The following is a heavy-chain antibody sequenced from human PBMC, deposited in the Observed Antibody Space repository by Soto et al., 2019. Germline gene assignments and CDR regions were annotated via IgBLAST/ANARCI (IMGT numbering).Heavy chain of an antibody. D-gene: IGHD6-6*01. Sequence: QVQLVESGGGVVQPGGSLRLSCEASGFNFNTYGMHWVRQSPGKGLEWVAIIWYEGSNKNYADSVKGRFAISRDNSKNTLWLQMNNLRDEDTAVYYCARDKGPVAARVSLDYWGQGTLVTVSS. V-gene: IGHV3-33*01. CDR1: GFNFNTYG. J-gene: IGHJ4*02. CDR3: ARDKGPVAARVSLDY. CDR2: IWYEGSNK.